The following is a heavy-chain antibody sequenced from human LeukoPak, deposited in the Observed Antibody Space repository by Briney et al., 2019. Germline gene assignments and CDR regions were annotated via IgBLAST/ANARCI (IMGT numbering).Heavy chain of an antibody. Sequence: PRGSLRLSCAASGFTFSSYAMSWVRQAPGKGLEWVSAISGSGGSTYYADSVKGRFTISRDNSKNTLYLQMNSLRAEDTAVYYCAKDPSRGGDYYDSSGYSLPRQFAYWGQGTLVTVSS. CDR3: AKDPSRGGDYYDSSGYSLPRQFAY. V-gene: IGHV3-23*01. J-gene: IGHJ4*02. D-gene: IGHD3-22*01. CDR1: GFTFSSYA. CDR2: ISGSGGST.